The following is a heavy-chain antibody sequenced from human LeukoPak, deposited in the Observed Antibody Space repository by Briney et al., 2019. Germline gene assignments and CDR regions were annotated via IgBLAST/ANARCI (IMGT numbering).Heavy chain of an antibody. D-gene: IGHD6-19*01. CDR1: GFTFSSYG. CDR3: AKGSSVAAPYGMDV. V-gene: IGHV3-30*18. Sequence: GGSLRLSCAASGFTFSSYGMHWVRQAPGKGLEWVAVISYDGSNKYYADSVKGRFTISRDNSKNTLYLQMNSLRAEDTAVYYCAKGSSVAAPYGMDVWGQGTTVTVSS. J-gene: IGHJ6*02. CDR2: ISYDGSNK.